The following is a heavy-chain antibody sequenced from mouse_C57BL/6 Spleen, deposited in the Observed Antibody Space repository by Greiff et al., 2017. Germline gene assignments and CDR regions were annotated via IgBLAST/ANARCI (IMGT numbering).Heavy chain of an antibody. CDR2: IDPEDGET. Sequence: EVKLQESGAELVKPGASVKLSCTASGFNIKDYYMHWVKQRTEQGLEWIGRIDPEDGETKYAPKFQGKATITADTASNTAYLQLSSLTSEDTAVYYCARPLTGNYYAMDYWGQGTSVTVSS. J-gene: IGHJ4*01. D-gene: IGHD4-1*01. CDR1: GFNIKDYY. V-gene: IGHV14-2*01. CDR3: ARPLTGNYYAMDY.